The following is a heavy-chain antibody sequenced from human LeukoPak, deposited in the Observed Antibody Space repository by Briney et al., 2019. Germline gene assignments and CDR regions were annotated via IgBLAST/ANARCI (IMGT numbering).Heavy chain of an antibody. Sequence: SETLSLTCAVYGGSFSGYYWSWIRQPPGKGLEWIGEINHSGSTNYNPSHKSRVTISVDTSKNQFSLKLSSVTAADTAVYYCARGWANGSSWYARWRPRPTPFDYWGQGTLVTVSS. J-gene: IGHJ4*02. V-gene: IGHV4-34*01. CDR2: INHSGST. CDR3: ARGWANGSSWYARWRPRPTPFDY. D-gene: IGHD6-13*01. CDR1: GGSFSGYY.